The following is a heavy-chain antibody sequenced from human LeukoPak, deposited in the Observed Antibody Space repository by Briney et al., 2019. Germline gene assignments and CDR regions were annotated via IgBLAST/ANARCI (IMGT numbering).Heavy chain of an antibody. V-gene: IGHV4-59*12. Sequence: PSETLSLTCTVSGGSISSYYWSWIRQPPGKGLEWIGYIYYSGSTYYNPSLKSRVTISVDRSKNQFSLKLSSVTAADTAVYYCARGLYYFDYWGQGTLVTVSS. CDR2: IYYSGST. CDR3: ARGLYYFDY. J-gene: IGHJ4*02. CDR1: GGSISSYY.